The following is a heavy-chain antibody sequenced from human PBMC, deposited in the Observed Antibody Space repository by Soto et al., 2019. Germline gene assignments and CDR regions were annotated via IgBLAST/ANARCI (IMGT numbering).Heavy chain of an antibody. CDR2: INHSGST. V-gene: IGHV4-34*01. J-gene: IGHJ2*01. D-gene: IGHD2-21*02. Sequence: QVQLQQWGAGLLKPSETLSLTCAVYGGSFSGYYWSWIRQPPGKGLEWIGEINHSGSTNYNPSLKSRVTRSVDTSKNQFSLKLSSVTAADTAVYYCARALYGGNSNRYFDLWGRGTLVTVSS. CDR3: ARALYGGNSNRYFDL. CDR1: GGSFSGYY.